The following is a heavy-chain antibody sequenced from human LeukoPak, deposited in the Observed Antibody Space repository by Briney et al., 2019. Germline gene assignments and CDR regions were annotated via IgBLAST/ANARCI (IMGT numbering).Heavy chain of an antibody. V-gene: IGHV1-46*01. J-gene: IGHJ5*02. CDR3: ARDIRILWFGELLVWFDP. CDR1: GYTFTSYD. D-gene: IGHD3-10*01. Sequence: GASVKVSCKASGYTFTSYDINWVRQATGQGLEWMGIINPSGGSTSYAQKFQGRVTMTRDTSTSTVYMELSSLRSEDTAVYYCARDIRILWFGELLVWFDPWGQGTLVTVSS. CDR2: INPSGGST.